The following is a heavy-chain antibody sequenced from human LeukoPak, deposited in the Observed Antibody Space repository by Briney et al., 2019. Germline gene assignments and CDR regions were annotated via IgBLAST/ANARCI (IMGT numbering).Heavy chain of an antibody. CDR2: INPNNGGT. Sequence: ASVKVSCKASGYTFTGYYMHWVRQAPGQGLEWMGWINPNNGGTNYAQKFQGSVTMTRGTSISTAYMELSRLTSDDTAVYYCARGSSSWYVGPPLDYWGQGTLVTVSS. J-gene: IGHJ4*02. D-gene: IGHD6-13*01. CDR3: ARGSSSWYVGPPLDY. V-gene: IGHV1-2*02. CDR1: GYTFTGYY.